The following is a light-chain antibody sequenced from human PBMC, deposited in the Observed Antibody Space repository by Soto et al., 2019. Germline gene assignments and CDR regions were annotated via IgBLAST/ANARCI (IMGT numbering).Light chain of an antibody. CDR3: QQYNNWPLT. CDR1: QSVSSN. V-gene: IGKV3D-15*01. J-gene: IGKJ5*01. CDR2: GAS. Sequence: EIVMTQSTATLSVSPGERATLSCRASQSVSSNLAWHQQRPGQAPRLLIYGASTRATGVPARFSGGGSGTEFTLTITSLQSEDFAVYWCQQYNNWPLTFGPGTRLEIK.